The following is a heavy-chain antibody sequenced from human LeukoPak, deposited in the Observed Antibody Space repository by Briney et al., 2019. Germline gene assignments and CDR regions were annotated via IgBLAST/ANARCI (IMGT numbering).Heavy chain of an antibody. CDR2: MWYDGSNK. D-gene: IGHD4-11*01. Sequence: GGSLRLSCAASGFTFNSYGMHWVRQAPGKGLEWVAVMWYDGSNKYYADSVKGRFTISRDDSKNTLYLQMNSLRAEDTAMYYCARGLPPVMKYYFDYWGQGTLVTVSS. V-gene: IGHV3-33*01. J-gene: IGHJ4*02. CDR1: GFTFNSYG. CDR3: ARGLPPVMKYYFDY.